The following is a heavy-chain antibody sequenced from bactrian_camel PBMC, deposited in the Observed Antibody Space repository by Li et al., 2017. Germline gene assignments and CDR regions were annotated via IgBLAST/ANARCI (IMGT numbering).Heavy chain of an antibody. CDR1: GYIPGTAC. D-gene: IGHD1*01. CDR2: IAPATGTT. Sequence: DVQLVESGGGLVQPGGSLTLSCAASGSGYIPGTACMGWFRQVPGKEREGVAAIAPATGTTFYSDSVKGRFTISQDKNMVYLQMNSLKPEDTAMYYCAAAPDLSYGRLISGGLRPTSFTYWGRGTQVTVS. V-gene: IGHV3S40*01. CDR3: AAAPDLSYGRLISGGLRPTSFTY. J-gene: IGHJ4*01.